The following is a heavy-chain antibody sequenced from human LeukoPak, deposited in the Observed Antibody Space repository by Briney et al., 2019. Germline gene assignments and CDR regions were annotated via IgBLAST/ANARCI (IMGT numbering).Heavy chain of an antibody. CDR2: ISSNGGST. Sequence: GGSLRLSCAASGFTFSSCAMHWVRQAPGKGLEYVSAISSNGGSTYYANSVKGRFTISRDNSKNTLYLQMGSLRAEDMAVYYCARENIAAAGSFDYWGQGTLVTVSS. V-gene: IGHV3-64*01. CDR3: ARENIAAAGSFDY. J-gene: IGHJ4*02. D-gene: IGHD6-13*01. CDR1: GFTFSSCA.